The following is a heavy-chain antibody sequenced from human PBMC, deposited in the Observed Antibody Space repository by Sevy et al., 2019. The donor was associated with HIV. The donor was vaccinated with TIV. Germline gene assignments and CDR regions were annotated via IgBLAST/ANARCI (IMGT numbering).Heavy chain of an antibody. D-gene: IGHD2-2*01. Sequence: GGSLRLSCAASGFTFSTYKMNWVRQAPGKGLEWVSSISSLSNYIYYADSVKGRFTISRDNGKNSLFLQMNSLRAEDTALYYCVRERGYCSGTTCYAAGGMDVWGQGTTVTVSS. J-gene: IGHJ6*02. CDR2: ISSLSNYI. CDR1: GFTFSTYK. V-gene: IGHV3-21*01. CDR3: VRERGYCSGTTCYAAGGMDV.